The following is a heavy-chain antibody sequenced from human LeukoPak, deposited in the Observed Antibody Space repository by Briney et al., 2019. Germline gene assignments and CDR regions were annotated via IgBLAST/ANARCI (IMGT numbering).Heavy chain of an antibody. CDR1: GFTFSSYA. CDR3: AKGGYCSGGSCYNWFDP. Sequence: GGSLRLSCAASGFTFSSYAMSWVRLAPGKGLEWVSAISGSGGSTYYADSVKGRFTISRDNSKNTLYLQMNSLRAEDTAVYYCAKGGYCSGGSCYNWFDPWGQGTLVTVSS. D-gene: IGHD2-15*01. J-gene: IGHJ5*02. V-gene: IGHV3-23*01. CDR2: ISGSGGST.